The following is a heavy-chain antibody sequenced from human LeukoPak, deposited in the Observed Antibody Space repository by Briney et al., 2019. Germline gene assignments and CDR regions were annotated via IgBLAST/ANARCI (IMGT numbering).Heavy chain of an antibody. V-gene: IGHV3-53*01. Sequence: GGSLRLSCAASGFTVSTNYMSWVRQAPGKGLEWVSVIFRDDTTYYADSVKGRFTISRDNSKNTLFLQMSSLRAEDTAVYYCATAAYDSGSYIVNHDYWGQGTLVTVSS. CDR3: ATAAYDSGSYIVNHDY. J-gene: IGHJ4*02. CDR2: IFRDDTT. D-gene: IGHD3-22*01. CDR1: GFTVSTNY.